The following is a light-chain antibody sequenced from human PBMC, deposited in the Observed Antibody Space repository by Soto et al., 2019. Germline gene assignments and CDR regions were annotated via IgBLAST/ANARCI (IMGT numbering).Light chain of an antibody. CDR2: WAS. CDR3: QQYYSIPTN. Sequence: DIVMTQSPDSLALSLGERATINCTSSQSVLYSSNNKNYLTWYQQKPGQPPKLLIYWASTRESGVPDRFSGSGSGTHFTLTISSLQAEDVAVYYCQQYYSIPTNFGGGTKVEIK. CDR1: QSVLYSSNNKNY. J-gene: IGKJ4*01. V-gene: IGKV4-1*01.